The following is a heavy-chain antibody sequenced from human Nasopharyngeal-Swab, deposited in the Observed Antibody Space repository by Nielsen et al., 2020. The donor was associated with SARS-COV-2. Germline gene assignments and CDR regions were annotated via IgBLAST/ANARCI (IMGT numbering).Heavy chain of an antibody. V-gene: IGHV4-31*03. J-gene: IGHJ5*02. CDR1: GGSISSGACY. D-gene: IGHD2-21*02. CDR3: ARREYCGGDCYSNWFDP. Sequence: SETLSLTCTVSGGSISSGACYWSWIRQHPGKGLEWIGYIYYSGSTYYNPSLKSRVTISVDTSKNQFSLKLNSVTAADTAVYYCARREYCGGDCYSNWFDPWGQGTLVTVSS. CDR2: IYYSGST.